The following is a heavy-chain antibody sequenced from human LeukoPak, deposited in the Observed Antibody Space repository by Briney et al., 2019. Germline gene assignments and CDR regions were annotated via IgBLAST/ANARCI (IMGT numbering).Heavy chain of an antibody. D-gene: IGHD1-26*01. V-gene: IGHV4-59*08. CDR3: ARHDEVGATSHFDY. J-gene: IGHJ4*02. Sequence: SETLSLTCTVSGGSISSYYWSWIRQPPGKGLEWIGYIYYSGGTNYNPSLKSRVTISVDTSKNQFSLKLSSVTAADTAAYYCARHDEVGATSHFDYWGQGTLVTVSS. CDR2: IYYSGGT. CDR1: GGSISSYY.